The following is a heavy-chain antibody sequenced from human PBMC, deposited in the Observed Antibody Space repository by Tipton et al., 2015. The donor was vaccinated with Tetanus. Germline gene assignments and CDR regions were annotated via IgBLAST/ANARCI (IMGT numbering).Heavy chain of an antibody. CDR3: AREADCSGGSCFSGDFDN. Sequence: SLRLSCAASGFIFSSYGIHWVRQAPGKGLEWLAVSWYDGTDKYYADSVKGRFTISRDNSENTLYLQMNSLRAEDTALYYCAREADCSGGSCFSGDFDNWGQGTQVTVSS. CDR1: GFIFSSYG. J-gene: IGHJ4*02. V-gene: IGHV3-33*01. D-gene: IGHD2-15*01. CDR2: SWYDGTDK.